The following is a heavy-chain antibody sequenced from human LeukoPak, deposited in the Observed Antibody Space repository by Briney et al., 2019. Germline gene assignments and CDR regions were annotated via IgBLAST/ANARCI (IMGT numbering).Heavy chain of an antibody. CDR1: GGSISSYY. J-gene: IGHJ4*02. D-gene: IGHD3-22*01. CDR3: ARDAEFYYYDSSGYRPRGVYFDY. V-gene: IGHV4-4*07. Sequence: SETLSLTCTVSGGSISSYYWSWVRQPAGKGLEWIGRIYTSGSTNYNPSLKSRVTISVDKSKNQFSLKLSSVTAADTAVYYCARDAEFYYYDSSGYRPRGVYFDYWGQGTLVTVSS. CDR2: IYTSGST.